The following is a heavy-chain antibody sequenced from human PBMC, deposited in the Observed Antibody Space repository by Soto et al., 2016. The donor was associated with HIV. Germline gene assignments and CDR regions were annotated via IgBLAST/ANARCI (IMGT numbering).Heavy chain of an antibody. CDR1: GYTFTGYY. CDR3: ARDREWDFDWLPEGFDP. Sequence: QVQLVQSGVEVKKPGASVKVSCKASGYTFTGYYMHWVRQAPGQGLEWMGWINPKSGDTNYAQRFQGRVTMTRDTSISTAYMELRRLRSDDTAVYYCARDREWDFDWLPEGFDPWGQGTLVTVSS. D-gene: IGHD3-9*01. J-gene: IGHJ5*02. V-gene: IGHV1-2*02. CDR2: INPKSGDT.